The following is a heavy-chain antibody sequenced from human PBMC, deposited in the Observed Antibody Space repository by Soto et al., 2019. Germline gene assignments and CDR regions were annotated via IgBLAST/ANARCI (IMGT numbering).Heavy chain of an antibody. D-gene: IGHD2-15*01. CDR3: ARAAPRYCSGGSCYSGRHY. CDR2: INHSGST. V-gene: IGHV4-34*01. Sequence: SETLSLTCAVYGGSFSGYYWSWIRQPPGEGLEWIGEINHSGSTNYNPSLKSRVTISVDTSKNQFSLKLSSVTAADTAVYYCARAAPRYCSGGSCYSGRHYWGQGTLVT. CDR1: GGSFSGYY. J-gene: IGHJ4*02.